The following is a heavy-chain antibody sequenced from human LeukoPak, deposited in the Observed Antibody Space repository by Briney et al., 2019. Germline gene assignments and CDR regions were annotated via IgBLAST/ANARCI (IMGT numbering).Heavy chain of an antibody. CDR1: GGSISGSTFH. CDR2: IYHNGGT. V-gene: IGHV4-39*01. Sequence: PSETLSLTCTASGGSISGSTFHWACIRQPPGKGLEWIGSIYHNGGTYYNPSLKSRVIICADTSKNQFSLMMRSGTAADTPLYCCMVSREGSFDLWGQGSLVSVSS. J-gene: IGHJ5*02. CDR3: MVSREGSFDL. D-gene: IGHD2-21*01.